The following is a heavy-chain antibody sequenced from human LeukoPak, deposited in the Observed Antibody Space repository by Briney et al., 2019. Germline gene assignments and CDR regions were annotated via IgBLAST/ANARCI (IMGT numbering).Heavy chain of an antibody. CDR2: IYYSGST. V-gene: IGHV4-39*07. Sequence: RTSETLSLTCTVSGGSISSSSYYWGWIRQPPGKGLEWIGSIYYSGSTYYNPSLKSRVTISVDTSKNQFSLKLSPVTAADTAVYYCASSSGYYLSSWFDPWGQGTLVTVSS. CDR3: ASSSGYYLSSWFDP. J-gene: IGHJ5*02. CDR1: GGSISSSSYY. D-gene: IGHD3-22*01.